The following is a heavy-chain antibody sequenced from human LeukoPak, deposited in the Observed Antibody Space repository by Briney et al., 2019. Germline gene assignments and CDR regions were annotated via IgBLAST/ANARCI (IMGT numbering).Heavy chain of an antibody. CDR1: GFTFSNAW. CDR2: IKSKTDGGTT. V-gene: IGHV3-15*01. J-gene: IGHJ4*02. Sequence: GGSLRLSCAASGFTFSNAWMSWVRQAPGKGLEWVGRIKSKTDGGTTDYAAPVKGRFTISRDDSKNTLYLQMNSLKTEDTAVYYCTTDLPYWLSPPADYWGQGTLVTVSS. D-gene: IGHD3-9*01. CDR3: TTDLPYWLSPPADY.